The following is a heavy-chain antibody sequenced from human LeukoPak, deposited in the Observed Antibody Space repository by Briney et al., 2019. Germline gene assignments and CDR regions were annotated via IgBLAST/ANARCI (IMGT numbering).Heavy chain of an antibody. J-gene: IGHJ4*02. CDR2: IYYSGST. D-gene: IGHD3-3*01. CDR3: ARGRFSEWSPLDY. Sequence: PSQTLSLTCTVSGGSISSGDYHWSWIRQPPGKGLEWIGYIYYSGSTYYNPSLKSRVTISVDTSKNQFSLKLSSVTAADTAVYYCARGRFSEWSPLDYWGQGTLVTVSS. CDR1: GGSISSGDYH. V-gene: IGHV4-30-4*08.